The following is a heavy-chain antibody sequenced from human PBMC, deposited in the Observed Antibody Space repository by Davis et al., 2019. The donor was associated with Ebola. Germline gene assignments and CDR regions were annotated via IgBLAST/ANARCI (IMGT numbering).Heavy chain of an antibody. CDR2: ISGSGGST. Sequence: PGGSLRLSCAASGFTFSSYAMSWARQAPGKGLEWVSAISGSGGSTYYADAVKGRFTIARDNSMNTLYLQMDSLSDEDTAVYYCARSGGSATLTAPSIDVWGQGTTVTVSS. CDR3: ARSGGSATLTAPSIDV. D-gene: IGHD4-17*01. CDR1: GFTFSSYA. V-gene: IGHV3-23*01. J-gene: IGHJ6*02.